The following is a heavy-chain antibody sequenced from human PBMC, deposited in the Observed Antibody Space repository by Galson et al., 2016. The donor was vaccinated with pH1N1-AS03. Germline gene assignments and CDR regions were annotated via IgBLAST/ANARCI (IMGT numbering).Heavy chain of an antibody. CDR1: GGSLTNYY. D-gene: IGHD3-10*01. CDR2: IHSSGST. V-gene: IGHV4-4*07. Sequence: ETLSLTCTVSGGSLTNYYWSWIRQPAGRGLESIGRIHSSGSTDYNPSLRTRVTMSKDSSKNQISLNLTSVSASDTAIYYCARGRGSSNLDPVGYWGQGTLVTVSS. CDR3: ARGRGSSNLDPVGY. J-gene: IGHJ4*02.